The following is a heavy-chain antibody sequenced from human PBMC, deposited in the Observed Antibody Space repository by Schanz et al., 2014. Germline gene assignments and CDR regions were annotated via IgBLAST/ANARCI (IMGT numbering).Heavy chain of an antibody. J-gene: IGHJ5*02. CDR2: IKSDGSST. V-gene: IGHV3-74*02. D-gene: IGHD3-10*01. Sequence: EVHLVESGGGLVQPGGSLRLSCAASGFTFSSYAMSWVRQAPGKGLVWVSRIKSDGSSTSYADSVKGRFIISRDNAKNTLYLQMNSLRAEDTAVYYCARPALWFGDNCFDPWGQGTLVTVSS. CDR3: ARPALWFGDNCFDP. CDR1: GFTFSSYA.